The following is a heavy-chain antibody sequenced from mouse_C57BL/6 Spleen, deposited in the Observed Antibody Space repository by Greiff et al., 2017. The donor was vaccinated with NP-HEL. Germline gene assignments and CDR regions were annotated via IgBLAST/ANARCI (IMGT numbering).Heavy chain of an antibody. V-gene: IGHV1-15*01. J-gene: IGHJ3*01. D-gene: IGHD2-3*01. Sequence: VQRVESGAELVRPGASVTLSCKASGYTFTDYEMHWVKQTPVHGLEWIGAIDPETGGTAYNQKFKGKAILTADKSSSTAYMELRSLTSEDSAVYYCTRGDDGYAYWGQGTLVTVSA. CDR2: IDPETGGT. CDR3: TRGDDGYAY. CDR1: GYTFTDYE.